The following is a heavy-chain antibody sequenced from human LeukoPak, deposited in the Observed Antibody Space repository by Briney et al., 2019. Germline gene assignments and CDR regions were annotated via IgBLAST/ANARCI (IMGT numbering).Heavy chain of an antibody. D-gene: IGHD2-21*01. CDR3: AKARPELLLNALDV. CDR1: GFTFITSA. CDR2: ISGSGGST. J-gene: IGHJ3*01. Sequence: GGSLRLSCAASGFTFITSAMTWVPQAPGKGLEWVSTISGSGGSTYYADYLNGRFTISRDNSKNTLFLHMIRLRAEDTAVYYCAKARPELLLNALDVWGQGTVVSVSS. V-gene: IGHV3-23*01.